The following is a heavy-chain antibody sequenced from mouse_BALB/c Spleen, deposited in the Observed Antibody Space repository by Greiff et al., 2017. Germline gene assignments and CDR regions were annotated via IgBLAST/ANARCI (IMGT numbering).Heavy chain of an antibody. Sequence: QLQESGPELVKPGASVKVSCTASGYSFTDYNMYWVKQSPGKSLEWIGYIDPYNGGTSYNQKFKGKATLTVDKSSNTAFMHLNSLTSEDSAVYYCARSDYGTWFAYWGQGTLVTVSA. CDR2: IDPYNGGT. V-gene: IGHV1S135*01. CDR1: GYSFTDYN. CDR3: ARSDYGTWFAY. D-gene: IGHD1-1*02. J-gene: IGHJ3*01.